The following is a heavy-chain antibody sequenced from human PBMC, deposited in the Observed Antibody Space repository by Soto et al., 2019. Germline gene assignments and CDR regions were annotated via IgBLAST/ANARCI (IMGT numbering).Heavy chain of an antibody. CDR1: GFTFSSYA. CDR3: ARDQDYGGNSALDY. D-gene: IGHD4-17*01. Sequence: GGSLRLSCAASGFTFSSYAMHWVRQAPGKGLEWVAVISYDGSNKYYADSVKGRFTISRDNSKNTLYLQMNSLRAEDTAVYYYARDQDYGGNSALDYWGQGTLVTVSS. CDR2: ISYDGSNK. V-gene: IGHV3-30-3*01. J-gene: IGHJ4*02.